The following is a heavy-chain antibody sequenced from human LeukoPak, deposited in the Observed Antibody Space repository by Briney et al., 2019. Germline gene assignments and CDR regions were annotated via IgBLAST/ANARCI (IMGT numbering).Heavy chain of an antibody. CDR2: IYYSGST. J-gene: IGHJ4*02. V-gene: IGHV4-39*01. D-gene: IGHD3-16*01. CDR1: GGSISSSTYY. CDR3: VRGSTLRHYQY. Sequence: TSETLSLTCTVSGGSISSSTYYWGWIRRPPGKGLEWIGSIYYSGSTYYNPSLKSRVTVSVDTSKTQFSLNLSSVTAADTAVYYCVRGSTLRHYQYWGQGTLVTVSS.